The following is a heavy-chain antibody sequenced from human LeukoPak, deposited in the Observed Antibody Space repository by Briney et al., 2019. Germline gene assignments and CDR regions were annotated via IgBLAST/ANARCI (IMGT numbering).Heavy chain of an antibody. CDR1: GGTFSSYA. CDR3: ARLGGGYSYCYEHTIDY. CDR2: IIPIFGTA. Sequence: GASVKVSCKASGGTFSSYAISWVRQAPGQGLEWMGGIIPIFGTANYAQKFQGRVTITADKSTSTAYMELSSLRSEDTAVYYCARLGGGYSYCYEHTIDYWGQGTLVTVSS. V-gene: IGHV1-69*06. J-gene: IGHJ4*02. D-gene: IGHD5-18*01.